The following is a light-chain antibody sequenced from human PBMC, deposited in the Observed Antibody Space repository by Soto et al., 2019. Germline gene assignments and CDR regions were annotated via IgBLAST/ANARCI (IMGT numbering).Light chain of an antibody. CDR2: AAS. V-gene: IGKV1-5*01. CDR1: HSISTW. Sequence: DIQLIQSPSTLSASVGDRVTITCRASHSISTWLAWHQQKPGEAPRLLIFAASSLEIEVPSRFSGTGSGTEFTLTINSLQPDDFATYYCQVYDNYSPTFGQGTKV. CDR3: QVYDNYSPT. J-gene: IGKJ1*01.